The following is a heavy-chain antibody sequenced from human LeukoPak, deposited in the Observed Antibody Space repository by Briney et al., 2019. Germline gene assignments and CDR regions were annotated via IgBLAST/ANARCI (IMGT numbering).Heavy chain of an antibody. V-gene: IGHV5-51*01. CDR2: IYPGDSET. J-gene: IGHJ3*02. D-gene: IGHD3-22*01. CDR3: ARPYYYDSSGSRDTAFDI. Sequence: GESLKISCKGSGYSFTSYWIGWVRQMPGKGLEWMGIIYPGDSETRYSPSFQGQVTISADKSISTAYLQWSSLKASDTAMYYCARPYYYDSSGSRDTAFDIWGQGTMVTVSS. CDR1: GYSFTSYW.